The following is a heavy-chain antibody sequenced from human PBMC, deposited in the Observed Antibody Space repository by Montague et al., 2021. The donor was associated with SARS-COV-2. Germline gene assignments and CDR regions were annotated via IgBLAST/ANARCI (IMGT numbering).Heavy chain of an antibody. CDR1: GGSISDSNFH. Sequence: SDTLSLTRTVSGGSISDSNFHWGWIRQPPGKGLEWIGTLYYSGATYYNPSLKSRVTTSMDTSKNQFSLKLTSAIAADTAVYYCARLRGGTPGEHWGQGALVTVSS. CDR3: ARLRGGTPGEH. CDR2: LYYSGAT. V-gene: IGHV4-39*07. D-gene: IGHD2-21*01. J-gene: IGHJ4*02.